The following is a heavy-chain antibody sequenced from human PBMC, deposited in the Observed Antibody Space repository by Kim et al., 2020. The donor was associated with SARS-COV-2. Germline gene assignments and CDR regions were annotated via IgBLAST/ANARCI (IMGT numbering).Heavy chain of an antibody. Sequence: SETLSLTCTVSGGSISSGGYYWSWIRQHPGKGLEWIGYIYYSGNTYYNPSLKSRVTISVDTSKNQFSLKLSSVTAADTAVYYCARAGYYDSSEADYWGQGTLVTASS. D-gene: IGHD3-22*01. J-gene: IGHJ4*02. V-gene: IGHV4-31*03. CDR1: GGSISSGGYY. CDR3: ARAGYYDSSEADY. CDR2: IYYSGNT.